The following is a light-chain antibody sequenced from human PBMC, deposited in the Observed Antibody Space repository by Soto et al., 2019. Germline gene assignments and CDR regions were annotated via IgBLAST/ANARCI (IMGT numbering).Light chain of an antibody. CDR2: GAS. J-gene: IGKJ1*01. V-gene: IGKV3-20*01. CDR3: QQHGSSSWT. CDR1: QSVSSNY. Sequence: IVLTQSPGTLSLSPGERATLSCRASQSVSSNYLAWYQQKPGQAPRLLIYGASSRATGIPDRFSGSGSGTDFSLTISRLEPEDFAVYYCQQHGSSSWTFGQGTKVEI.